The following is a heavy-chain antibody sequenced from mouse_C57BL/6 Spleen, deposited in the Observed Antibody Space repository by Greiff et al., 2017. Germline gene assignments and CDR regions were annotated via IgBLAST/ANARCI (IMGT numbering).Heavy chain of an antibody. Sequence: VQLQQPGAELVKPGASVKLSCKASGYTFTSYWMQWVKQRPGQGLEWIGEIDPSDSYTNYNQKFKGKATLTVDTSSSTAYMQLSSLTSEDSAVYYCARRSYYYGSRYFDVWGTGTTVTVSS. CDR1: GYTFTSYW. CDR2: IDPSDSYT. CDR3: ARRSYYYGSRYFDV. D-gene: IGHD1-1*01. V-gene: IGHV1-50*01. J-gene: IGHJ1*03.